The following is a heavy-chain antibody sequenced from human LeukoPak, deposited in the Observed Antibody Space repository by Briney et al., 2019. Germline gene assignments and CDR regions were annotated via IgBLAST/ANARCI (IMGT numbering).Heavy chain of an antibody. D-gene: IGHD6-19*01. J-gene: IGHJ4*02. CDR1: GGSISSYY. CDR2: IYYSGST. V-gene: IGHV4-59*01. CDR3: AGGPDIAVAVNFDY. Sequence: SETLSLTCTVSGGSISSYYWSWIRQPPGKGLEWIGYIYYSGSTNYNPSLKSRVTISVDTSKNQFSLKLSSVTAADTAVYYCAGGPDIAVAVNFDYWGQGTLVTVSS.